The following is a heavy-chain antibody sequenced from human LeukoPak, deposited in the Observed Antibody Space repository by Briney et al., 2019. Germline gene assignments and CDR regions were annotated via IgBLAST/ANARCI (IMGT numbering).Heavy chain of an antibody. J-gene: IGHJ4*02. V-gene: IGHV1-46*01. D-gene: IGHD6-13*01. Sequence: ASVKVSCKASGYTFTSHYMHWVRQAPGQGLEWMGIINPSGGGTRYAQKFQGRVTMTRDTPTSTVYMELSSLRSEDTAVYYCARDREAAAGSLPDYWGQGTPVIVSS. CDR3: ARDREAAAGSLPDY. CDR2: INPSGGGT. CDR1: GYTFTSHY.